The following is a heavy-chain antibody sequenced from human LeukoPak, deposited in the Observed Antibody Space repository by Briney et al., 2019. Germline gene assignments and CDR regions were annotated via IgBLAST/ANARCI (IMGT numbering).Heavy chain of an antibody. D-gene: IGHD7-27*01. CDR2: IKPDSGDT. CDR3: AKFDQDWGTFDY. V-gene: IGHV1-2*02. Sequence: ASVKVSCKASGYTFSGYYIHWVRQAPGQGLEWMGWIKPDSGDTHYVQKFQGRVTMTRDTSITTAYMELSLRFDDTAVYYCAKFDQDWGTFDYWGQGTVVTVSS. J-gene: IGHJ4*02. CDR1: GYTFSGYY.